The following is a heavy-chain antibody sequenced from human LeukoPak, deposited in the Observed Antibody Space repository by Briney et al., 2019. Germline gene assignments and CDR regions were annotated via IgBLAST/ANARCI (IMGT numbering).Heavy chain of an antibody. V-gene: IGHV3-33*01. CDR2: IWYDGSNK. D-gene: IGHD2/OR15-2a*01. J-gene: IGHJ4*02. CDR3: ARERSTTTSVPFDY. Sequence: GGSLRLSCAASGFTFSSYGMHWVRQAPGKGLEWVAVIWYDGSNKYYAGSVKGRFTISRDNSKNTLYLQMNSLRAEDTAVYYCARERSTTTSVPFDYWGQGTLVTVSS. CDR1: GFTFSSYG.